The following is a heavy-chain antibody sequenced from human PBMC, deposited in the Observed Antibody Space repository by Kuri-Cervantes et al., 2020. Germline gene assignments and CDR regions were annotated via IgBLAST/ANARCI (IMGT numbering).Heavy chain of an antibody. Sequence: SETLSLTCTVSGGSISSSNYYWGWIRQPPGKGLEWIGSINYSGSTNYNPSLKSRVTISVDTSKNQFSLKLSSVTAADTAVYYCARVRATGGFDSWGQGTLVTVSS. V-gene: IGHV4-39*07. J-gene: IGHJ4*02. CDR2: INYSGST. CDR1: GGSISSSNYY. D-gene: IGHD1-26*01. CDR3: ARVRATGGFDS.